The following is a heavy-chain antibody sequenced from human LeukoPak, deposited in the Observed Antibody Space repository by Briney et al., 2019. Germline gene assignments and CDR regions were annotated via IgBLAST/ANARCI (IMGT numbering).Heavy chain of an antibody. D-gene: IGHD2-2*01. CDR3: ARSTSYHFDS. CDR2: IYAGGAA. V-gene: IGHV3-53*01. J-gene: IGHJ4*02. Sequence: PGGSLRLSCAASGFTVSTNYLSWVRQAPGKRLEWVSVIYAGGAAYYADYVKGRFTISRDTSNNTLILQMHSLGVEDTAVYYCARSTSYHFDSWGQGTLVTVSS. CDR1: GFTVSTNY.